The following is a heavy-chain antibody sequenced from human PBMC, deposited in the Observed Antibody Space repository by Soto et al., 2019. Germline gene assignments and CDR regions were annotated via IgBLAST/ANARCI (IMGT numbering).Heavy chain of an antibody. CDR3: ARDRHPLYP. CDR2: ISHSGST. CDR1: GGSISSRNW. Sequence: QVQLQESGPGLVKPSGTLSLTCAVSGGSISSRNWWSWVRQPPGKGLEWVGEISHSGSTNYNPSLKGRVTISGDKSKNQLSLKLTSVTAADTAVYYCARDRHPLYPWGQGTLVTVSS. V-gene: IGHV4-4*02. J-gene: IGHJ5*02.